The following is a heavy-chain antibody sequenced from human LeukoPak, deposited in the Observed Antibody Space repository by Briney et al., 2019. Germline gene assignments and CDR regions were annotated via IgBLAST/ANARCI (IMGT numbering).Heavy chain of an antibody. CDR1: GFMFDDYA. Sequence: GGSLRLSCTASGFMFDDYAMHWVRQAPGKGLEWVSGISWNSDYIGYADSVKGRFTISRDNAKNSLYLQMNSLRAEDTALYYCAKSISSSWYDPRYYYMDVWGKGTTVTISS. D-gene: IGHD6-13*01. CDR2: ISWNSDYI. CDR3: AKSISSSWYDPRYYYMDV. V-gene: IGHV3-9*01. J-gene: IGHJ6*03.